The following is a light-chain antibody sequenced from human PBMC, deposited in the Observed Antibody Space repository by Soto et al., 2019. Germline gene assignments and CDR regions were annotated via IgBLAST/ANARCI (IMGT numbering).Light chain of an antibody. Sequence: EIVLTQSPATLSLSPGERATLSCRATQSVSSSFLAWYQQRPGQAPRLLIFGASNRATGIPDRFSGSGSGTDFSLTISRLEPEDCAVYYCQQYGNSITFGGGTKVDIK. CDR1: QSVSSSF. CDR3: QQYGNSIT. J-gene: IGKJ4*01. CDR2: GAS. V-gene: IGKV3-20*01.